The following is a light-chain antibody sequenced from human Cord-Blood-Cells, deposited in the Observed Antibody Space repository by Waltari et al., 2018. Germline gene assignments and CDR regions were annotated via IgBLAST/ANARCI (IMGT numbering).Light chain of an antibody. CDR1: QSISSW. J-gene: IGKJ1*01. Sequence: DIQMTQSPSTLSASVGDRVIITCRASQSISSWLAWYQQKPGKAPKLLIYDASSLESGVPSRVSGSGSGTEFTLTISSLQPDDFATYYCQQYNSYSWTFGQGTKVEIK. CDR2: DAS. V-gene: IGKV1-5*01. CDR3: QQYNSYSWT.